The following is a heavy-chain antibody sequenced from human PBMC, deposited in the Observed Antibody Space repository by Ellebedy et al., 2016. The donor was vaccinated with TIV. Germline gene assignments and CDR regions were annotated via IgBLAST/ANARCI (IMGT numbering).Heavy chain of an antibody. V-gene: IGHV4-34*01. Sequence: ESLKISCTVSGGSISSYYWSWIRQPPGKGLEWIGEINHSGSTNYNSYLKSRVTVSVDTSKNQFSLKLSSVTAADTAVYYCARGRPRRHNYYYYYGMDVWGQGTTVTVSS. CDR1: GGSISSYY. CDR2: INHSGST. CDR3: ARGRPRRHNYYYYYGMDV. J-gene: IGHJ6*02.